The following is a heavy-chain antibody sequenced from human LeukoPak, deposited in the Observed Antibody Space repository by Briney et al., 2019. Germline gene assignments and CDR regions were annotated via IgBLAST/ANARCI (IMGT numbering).Heavy chain of an antibody. V-gene: IGHV1-18*01. CDR3: AKDFYNSGGRWYDCFDI. D-gene: IGHD2-15*01. CDR1: VYTFSNFG. CDR2: SSGYNDDT. J-gene: IGHJ3*02. Sequence: ASVKVSCKASVYTFSNFGISWVRQAPGQGLEWMGWSSGYNDDTHYAQKFQGRVTMTTDTSTNTAYMDLRSLRSDDTAIYYCAKDFYNSGGRWYDCFDIWGQGTMVPVSS.